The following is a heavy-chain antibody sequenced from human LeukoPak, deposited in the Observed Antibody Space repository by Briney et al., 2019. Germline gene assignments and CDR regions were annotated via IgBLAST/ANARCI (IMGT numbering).Heavy chain of an antibody. Sequence: GGSLRLSCAASGFTVSSNYMSWVRQAPGKGLEWVSAISGSGGSTYYADSVKGRFTISRDNSKNTLYLQMNSLRAEDTAVYYCAKEARAVWQIFDYWGQGTLVTVSS. J-gene: IGHJ4*02. CDR1: GFTVSSNY. CDR3: AKEARAVWQIFDY. CDR2: ISGSGGST. V-gene: IGHV3-23*01.